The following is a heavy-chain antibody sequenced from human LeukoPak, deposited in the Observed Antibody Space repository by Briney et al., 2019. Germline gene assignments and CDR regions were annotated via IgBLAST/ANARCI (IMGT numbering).Heavy chain of an antibody. CDR3: ARVPGYS. Sequence: GGSLRLSCAASGFDVGRNYMTWVRQALGKGLEWVSFIYSGGATYYADSVRGRFTISRDSSKNTMYLQMNSLRVEDTAVYYCARVPGYSWGQGTLVTVSS. D-gene: IGHD6-13*01. J-gene: IGHJ4*02. V-gene: IGHV3-53*01. CDR1: GFDVGRNY. CDR2: IYSGGAT.